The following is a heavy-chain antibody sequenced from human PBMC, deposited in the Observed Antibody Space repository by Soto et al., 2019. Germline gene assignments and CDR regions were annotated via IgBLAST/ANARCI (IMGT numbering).Heavy chain of an antibody. V-gene: IGHV4-34*01. CDR3: ARGLDSPRSRGAFDI. D-gene: IGHD3-3*01. CDR2: INHSGST. Sequence: SETLSLTCAVYGGSFSGYYWSWIRQPPGKGLEWIGEINHSGSTNYNPSLKSRVTISVDTSKNQFSLKLSSVTAADTAVYYCARGLDSPRSRGAFDIWGQGTMVTVS. J-gene: IGHJ3*02. CDR1: GGSFSGYY.